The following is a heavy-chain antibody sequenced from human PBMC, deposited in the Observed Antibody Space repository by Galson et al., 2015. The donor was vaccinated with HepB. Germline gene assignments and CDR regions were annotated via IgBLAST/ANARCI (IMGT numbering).Heavy chain of an antibody. Sequence: SVKVSCKASGGTFSSYAISWVRQAPGQGLEWMGGIIPIFGTANYAQKFQGRVTITADESTSTAYMELSSLRSEDTAVYYCAREGYYDSSGYWDPYYYYGMDVWGQGTTVTVSS. J-gene: IGHJ6*02. D-gene: IGHD3-22*01. CDR1: GGTFSSYA. V-gene: IGHV1-69*13. CDR2: IIPIFGTA. CDR3: AREGYYDSSGYWDPYYYYGMDV.